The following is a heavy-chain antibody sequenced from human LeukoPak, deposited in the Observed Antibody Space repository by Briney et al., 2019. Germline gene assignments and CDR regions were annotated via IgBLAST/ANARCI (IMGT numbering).Heavy chain of an antibody. D-gene: IGHD5-18*01. Sequence: GASVKVSCKASGYTFTDYYIHWVRQAPGQGLEWMGRITPNSGGTIYAQTFQGRFTMTRDTSISTAYMELSRLRSDDTAVYYCARIKATSDGALWGQGTLVTVSS. V-gene: IGHV1-2*02. CDR3: ARIKATSDGAL. CDR1: GYTFTDYY. CDR2: ITPNSGGT. J-gene: IGHJ4*02.